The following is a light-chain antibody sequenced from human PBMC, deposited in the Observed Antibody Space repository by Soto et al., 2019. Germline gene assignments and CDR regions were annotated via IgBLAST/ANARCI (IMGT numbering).Light chain of an antibody. J-gene: IGLJ2*01. CDR3: CSYAGSSTYVV. CDR2: EGG. CDR1: SSDVGSYNL. V-gene: IGLV2-23*01. Sequence: QSLLTQPASVSGSPGQSITISCTGTSSDVGSYNLVSWYQQHPGKAPKLMIYEGGKRPSGVSNRFSGSKSGNTASLTISGLQAEDEADYYCCSYAGSSTYVVFGGGTKLTVL.